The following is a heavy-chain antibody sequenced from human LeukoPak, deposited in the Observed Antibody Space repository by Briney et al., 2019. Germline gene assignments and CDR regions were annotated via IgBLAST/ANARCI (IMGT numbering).Heavy chain of an antibody. V-gene: IGHV1-8*03. D-gene: IGHD6-13*01. CDR3: SRGTYSSSWFLDY. Sequence: ASVKVSCKASGYTFTSYDINWVRQATGQGLEWMGWMNPNSGNTGYAQKFLGRVTITRNTSISTAYMELSSLRSEDTAVYYCSRGTYSSSWFLDYWGQGTLVTVSS. J-gene: IGHJ4*02. CDR1: GYTFTSYD. CDR2: MNPNSGNT.